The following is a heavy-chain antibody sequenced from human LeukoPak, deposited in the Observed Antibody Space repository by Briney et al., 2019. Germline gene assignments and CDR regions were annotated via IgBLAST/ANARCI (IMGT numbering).Heavy chain of an antibody. J-gene: IGHJ4*02. Sequence: PGGSLRLSCAASGFTFSSYAMGWVRQAPGKGLEWVSAISGSGGSTYYADSVKGRFTISRDNSKNTLYLQMNSLRAEDTAVYYCAKDRLPLSSAYYYVPFDYWGQGTLVTVSS. D-gene: IGHD3-22*01. V-gene: IGHV3-23*01. CDR1: GFTFSSYA. CDR3: AKDRLPLSSAYYYVPFDY. CDR2: ISGSGGST.